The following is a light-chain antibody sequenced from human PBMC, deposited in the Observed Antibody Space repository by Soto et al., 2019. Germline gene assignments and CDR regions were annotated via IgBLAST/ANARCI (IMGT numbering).Light chain of an antibody. V-gene: IGLV2-14*01. Sequence: QSVPTQPASVSGSPGQSITISCTGTSNDIGDYKYVSWYQQHPGKVPKLIIYEVSNRPSGVSTRFSGSKSGNTASLTISGLRAEDEADYFCCSYTPSSTGVFGGGTKLTVL. CDR1: SNDIGDYKY. J-gene: IGLJ3*02. CDR3: CSYTPSSTGV. CDR2: EVS.